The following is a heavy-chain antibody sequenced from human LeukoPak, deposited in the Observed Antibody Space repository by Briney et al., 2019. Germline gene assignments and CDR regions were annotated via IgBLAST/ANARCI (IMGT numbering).Heavy chain of an antibody. CDR2: ISSNGGST. J-gene: IGHJ4*02. CDR3: ARLHPFRYFDY. CDR1: GFTFSSYA. Sequence: TGGSLRLSCAAAGFTFSSYAMHWVRQAPGKGLGYVSAISSNGGSTYYANSVKGRFTISRDNSKNTLYLQMGSLRAEDMAVYYCARLHPFRYFDYWGQGTLVTVSS. V-gene: IGHV3-64*01.